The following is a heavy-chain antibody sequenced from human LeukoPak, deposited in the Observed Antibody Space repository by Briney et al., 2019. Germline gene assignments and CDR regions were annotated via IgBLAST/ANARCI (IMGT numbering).Heavy chain of an antibody. CDR1: GGSFSGYY. CDR3: ACMTTVTTPGY. Sequence: SETLSLTCAVYGGSFSGYYWSWIRQPPGKGLEWIGEINHSGSTNYNPSLKSRVTISVDTSKNQFSLKLSSVTAADTAVYYCACMTTVTTPGYWGQGTLVTASS. J-gene: IGHJ4*02. V-gene: IGHV4-34*01. D-gene: IGHD4-17*01. CDR2: INHSGST.